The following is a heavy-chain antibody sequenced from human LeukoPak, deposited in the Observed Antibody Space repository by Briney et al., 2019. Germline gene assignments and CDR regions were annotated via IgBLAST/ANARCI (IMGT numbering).Heavy chain of an antibody. CDR2: INSDGSWT. V-gene: IGHV3-74*01. CDR1: GNYW. CDR3: AREGPNYFDF. J-gene: IGHJ4*02. Sequence: GGSLRLSCAASGNYWMHWVRQAPGKGLVWVSHINSDGSWTSYADSVKGRFTISRDNSKNTLYLQMNSLRAEDTAVYYCAREGPNYFDFWGQGTLVTVSS.